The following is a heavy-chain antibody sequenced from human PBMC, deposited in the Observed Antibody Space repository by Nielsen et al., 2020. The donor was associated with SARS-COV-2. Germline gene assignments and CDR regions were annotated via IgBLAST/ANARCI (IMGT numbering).Heavy chain of an antibody. CDR1: GFTFSSYA. CDR2: ISYDGSNK. CDR3: ARDRRQQLLYYFDY. V-gene: IGHV3-30-3*01. D-gene: IGHD6-13*01. J-gene: IGHJ4*02. Sequence: GESLKISCAASGFTFSSYAMHWVRQAPGKGLEWVAVISYDGSNKYYADSVKGRFTISRDNSKNTLYLQMNSLRAEDMAVYYCARDRRQQLLYYFDYWGQGTLVTVSS.